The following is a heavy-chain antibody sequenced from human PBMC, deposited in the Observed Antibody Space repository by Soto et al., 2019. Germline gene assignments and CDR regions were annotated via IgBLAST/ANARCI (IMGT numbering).Heavy chain of an antibody. V-gene: IGHV3-30*18. Sequence: ESGGGVVQPGRSLRLSCAASGFTFSSYGMHWVRQAPGKGLEWVAVISYDGSNKYYADSVKGRFTISRDNSKNTLYLQMNSLRAEDTAVYYCAKAGLYGDYPDYWGQGTLVTVSS. CDR3: AKAGLYGDYPDY. D-gene: IGHD4-17*01. CDR2: ISYDGSNK. CDR1: GFTFSSYG. J-gene: IGHJ4*02.